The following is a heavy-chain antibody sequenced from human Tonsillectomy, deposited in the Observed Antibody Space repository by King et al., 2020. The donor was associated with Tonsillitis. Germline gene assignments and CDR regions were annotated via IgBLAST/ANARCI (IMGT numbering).Heavy chain of an antibody. V-gene: IGHV3-15*01. CDR1: GFTFSNAW. Sequence: VQLVESGGGLVKPGGSLRLSCAASGFTFSNAWLSWVRQAPGKGLEWVGRIKSKTVGGITDYAAPVKGRFTSSRDDSKNTLYLQMNSLKIEDTAVYYCTTDYYDSSGYYPFDAFDIWGQGTMVTVSS. D-gene: IGHD3-22*01. J-gene: IGHJ3*02. CDR3: TTDYYDSSGYYPFDAFDI. CDR2: IKSKTVGGIT.